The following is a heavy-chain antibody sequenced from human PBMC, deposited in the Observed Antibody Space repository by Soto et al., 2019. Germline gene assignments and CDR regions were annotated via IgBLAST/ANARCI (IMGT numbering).Heavy chain of an antibody. J-gene: IGHJ6*02. CDR2: IYYSGST. CDR3: ARASWYYYYGMDV. D-gene: IGHD6-13*01. CDR1: GGSISSYY. Sequence: SETLSLTCTVSGGSISSYYWSWIRQPPGKGLEWIGYIYYSGSTNYNPSLKSRVTISVDTSKNQFSLKLSSVTAADTAVYYCARASWYYYYGMDVWGQGTTVTVSS. V-gene: IGHV4-59*01.